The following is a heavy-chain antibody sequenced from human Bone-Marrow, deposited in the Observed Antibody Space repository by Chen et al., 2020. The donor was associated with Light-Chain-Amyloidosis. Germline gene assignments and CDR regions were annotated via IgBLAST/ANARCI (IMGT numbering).Heavy chain of an antibody. Sequence: QVQLVESGGGVVQPGGSLRLSCAASGFTFSSYGIFWVRQAPGKGLEWVALISYDANRDFYPDSVKGRFTVSRDNSKNTLYLKMNSLRIEDTAVYYCAKARLYSGSYWGIVDYWGQGTLVTVSS. J-gene: IGHJ4*02. V-gene: IGHV3-30*18. CDR3: AKARLYSGSYWGIVDY. D-gene: IGHD1-26*01. CDR1: GFTFSSYG. CDR2: ISYDANRD.